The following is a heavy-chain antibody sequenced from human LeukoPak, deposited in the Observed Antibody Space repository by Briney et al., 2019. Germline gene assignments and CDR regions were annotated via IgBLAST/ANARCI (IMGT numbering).Heavy chain of an antibody. Sequence: SVKVSCKASGGTFSSYEISWVRQAPGQGLEWMGGIIPMFGTAKYAQRFQGRVTITADKSTSTAYMELSSLRSEDTAVYYCASGTTDIVVVPATLRNYYFDYWGQGTLVTVSS. CDR1: GGTFSSYE. D-gene: IGHD2-2*01. J-gene: IGHJ4*02. CDR3: ASGTTDIVVVPATLRNYYFDY. CDR2: IIPMFGTA. V-gene: IGHV1-69*06.